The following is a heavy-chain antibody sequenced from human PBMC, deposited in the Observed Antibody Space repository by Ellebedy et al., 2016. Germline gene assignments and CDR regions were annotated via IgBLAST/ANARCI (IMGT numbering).Heavy chain of an antibody. CDR3: ARQISPYCSRNTCSSSYHYYGMDV. CDR2: ISYDGSYK. CDR1: GFTFSNYA. D-gene: IGHD2-2*01. Sequence: GESLKISCAASGFTFSNYAMHWVRQAPGKGLEWVAVISYDGSYKYHADSVKGRFTISRDNSKNTLYLQMNSLRAEDTAVYYCARQISPYCSRNTCSSSYHYYGMDVWGQGTTVTVSS. J-gene: IGHJ6*02. V-gene: IGHV3-30-3*01.